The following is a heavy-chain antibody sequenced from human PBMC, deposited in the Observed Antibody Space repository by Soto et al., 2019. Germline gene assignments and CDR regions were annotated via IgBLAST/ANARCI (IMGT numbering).Heavy chain of an antibody. D-gene: IGHD3-22*01. V-gene: IGHV3-53*01. CDR1: GFTVSNIY. CDR3: ARGAGYYDNSVYVPYYFDY. CDR2: IQSGDTT. Sequence: PGGSLRLSCAVSGFTVSNIYMSWVRQATGKGLEWASVIQSGDTTYYAESVKGRFTVSRDNSRNTLYLQVSSLRAEDRAVYFCARGAGYYDNSVYVPYYFDYWGQGTLVTISS. J-gene: IGHJ4*02.